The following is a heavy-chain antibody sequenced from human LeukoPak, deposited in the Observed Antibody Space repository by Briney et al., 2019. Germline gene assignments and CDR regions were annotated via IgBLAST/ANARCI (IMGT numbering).Heavy chain of an antibody. CDR2: ISSSRSYI. J-gene: IGHJ4*02. CDR3: ARDDTKFDY. Sequence: GGSLRLSCAASGFTFSSYSMNWVRQAPGKGLEWVSCISSSRSYIYYADSVKGRFTISRDNAKNSLYLQMNNLRAEDTAVYYCARDDTKFDYWGQGTLVTVSS. CDR1: GFTFSSYS. V-gene: IGHV3-21*01.